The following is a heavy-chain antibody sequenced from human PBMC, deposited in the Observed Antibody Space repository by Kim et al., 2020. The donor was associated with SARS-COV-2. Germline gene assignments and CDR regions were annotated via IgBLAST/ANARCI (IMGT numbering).Heavy chain of an antibody. J-gene: IGHJ4*02. CDR3: VRDSRSYYFDY. D-gene: IGHD6-6*01. Sequence: GGSLRLSCAASGFSFSDHYMDWVRQAPGKGLEWVGLTKNKTRGYTTEYAASVKGRFTISRDDSKDSVYLQMNSLKTEDTAVYYCVRDSRSYYFDYWGQGALVTVSS. V-gene: IGHV3-72*01. CDR1: GFSFSDHY. CDR2: TKNKTRGYTT.